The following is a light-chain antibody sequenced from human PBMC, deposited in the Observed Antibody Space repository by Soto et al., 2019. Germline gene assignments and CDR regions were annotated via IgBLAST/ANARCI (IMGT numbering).Light chain of an antibody. CDR3: SSYAGSNIGVV. V-gene: IGLV2-8*01. J-gene: IGLJ2*01. CDR1: SSDVGAYNY. CDR2: EVS. Sequence: QSVLTQPPSASGSPGQSVAISCTGTSSDVGAYNYVSWYQQQPGKAPKLIIYEVSQRPSGVPDRFSGCKSGNTASLTVSGLQAEDEADYYCSSYAGSNIGVVFGGGTQLTVL.